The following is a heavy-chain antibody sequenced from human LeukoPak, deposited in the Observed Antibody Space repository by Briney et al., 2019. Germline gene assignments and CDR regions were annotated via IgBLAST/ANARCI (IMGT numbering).Heavy chain of an antibody. CDR2: ITISGHTK. CDR1: GFDLNTYE. V-gene: IGHV3-48*03. J-gene: IGHJ5*02. CDR3: ARGDPNADL. Sequence: GGSLRLSCAASGFDLNTYEMNWVRQAPGKGLEWIADITISGHTKNYADSVKGRVTIPRDNAGSSLYLQMTSVRVENTGVFYCARGDPNADLWGKGPLVTVSS.